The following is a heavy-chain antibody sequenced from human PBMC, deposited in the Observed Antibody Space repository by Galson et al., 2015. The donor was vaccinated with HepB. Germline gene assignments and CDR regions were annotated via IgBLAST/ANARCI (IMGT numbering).Heavy chain of an antibody. CDR2: IWYDGSDK. Sequence: SLRLSCAASGFTFSSHVMHWVRQAPGKGLEWVAVIWYDGSDKYYADSVKGRFTISRDNSKNTLYLQMSSLRAEDTAVYYCARRYSYGFDPWGQGTLVTVSS. D-gene: IGHD5-18*01. CDR1: GFTFSSHV. V-gene: IGHV3-33*01. CDR3: ARRYSYGFDP. J-gene: IGHJ5*02.